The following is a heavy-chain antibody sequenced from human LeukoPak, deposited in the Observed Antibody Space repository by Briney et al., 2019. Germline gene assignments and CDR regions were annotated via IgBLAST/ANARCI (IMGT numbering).Heavy chain of an antibody. J-gene: IGHJ3*02. D-gene: IGHD3-3*01. CDR2: ICGSGGST. Sequence: GGSLRLSCAASGFTFSSYAMSWVRQAPGKGLEWVSAICGSGGSTSYADSVKGRFTISRDNSKNTLYLQMNSLRAEDTAVYYCAKVLRGLRFLEWLFGAFDIWGQGTMVTVSS. CDR3: AKVLRGLRFLEWLFGAFDI. CDR1: GFTFSSYA. V-gene: IGHV3-23*01.